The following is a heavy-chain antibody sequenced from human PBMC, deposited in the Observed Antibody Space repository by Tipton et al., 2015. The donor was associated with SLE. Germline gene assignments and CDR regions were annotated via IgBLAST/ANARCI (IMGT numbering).Heavy chain of an antibody. CDR1: GGSISSNDYY. J-gene: IGHJ6*03. V-gene: IGHV4-39*07. D-gene: IGHD1-26*01. CDR3: AREGLGTSYYYYMDV. Sequence: TLSLTCTVSGGSISSNDYYWGWIRQPPGKGLEWIGNIFKIGSPHYNPSLKSRVSLSVDTSKNQFSLKLSSVTAADTAVYFCAREGLGTSYYYYMDVWGKGTTVTVSS. CDR2: IFKIGSP.